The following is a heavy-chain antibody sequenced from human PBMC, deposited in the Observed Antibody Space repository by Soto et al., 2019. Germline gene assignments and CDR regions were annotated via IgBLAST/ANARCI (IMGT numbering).Heavy chain of an antibody. V-gene: IGHV3-23*01. CDR2: ITASGDTT. D-gene: IGHD2-2*01. J-gene: IGHJ3*02. CDR1: GFTFSSYA. Sequence: EVQLLESGGGLVQPGGSLRLSCAASGFTFSSYAMSWVRQAPGKGLEWDSAITASGDTTYYADSVKGRFIISRDNSKSTXYLQMNSLRAEXTXXXXCXXVRPLRDCTRTSCLGAFDIWGQGTMVTVSS. CDR3: XXVRPLRDCTRTSCLGAFDI.